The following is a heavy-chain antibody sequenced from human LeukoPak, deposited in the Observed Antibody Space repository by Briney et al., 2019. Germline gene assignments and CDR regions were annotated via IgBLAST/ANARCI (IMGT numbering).Heavy chain of an antibody. V-gene: IGHV3-30*19. Sequence: GWFLRLSCAASGIVFSTCGMRWVRKAPGKGQELGAFISFDGSTKYFPDSVKGGFTFSRDTTKNTLYLQVNSVRAEDTVLLYGAKGSPRGVEDWGQGTLVIVSS. CDR3: AKGSPRGVED. J-gene: IGHJ4*02. CDR2: ISFDGSTK. CDR1: GIVFSTCG. D-gene: IGHD3-10*01.